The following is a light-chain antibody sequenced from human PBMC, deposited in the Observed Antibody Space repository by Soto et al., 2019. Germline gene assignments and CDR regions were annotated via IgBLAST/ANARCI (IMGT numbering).Light chain of an antibody. J-gene: IGLJ1*01. CDR3: SSYTTSNTRQIV. V-gene: IGLV2-14*03. CDR1: SSDVGGYNY. CDR2: DVT. Sequence: QSVLTQPASVSGSPGQSITISCTGTSSDVGGYNYVSWYQHHPGEAHKLIIYDVTNRPSGVSNPFSGSKSGNTASLTISGLQPEDEADYYCSSYTTSNTRQIVFGTGTKVTVL.